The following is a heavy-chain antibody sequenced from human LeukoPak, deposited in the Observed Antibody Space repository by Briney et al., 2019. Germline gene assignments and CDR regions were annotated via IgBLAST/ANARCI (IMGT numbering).Heavy chain of an antibody. J-gene: IGHJ3*02. Sequence: PSETLSLTCTVSGGSISSGGYYWSWIRQPPGKDLEWIGYIYHSGSTYYDPSLKRLVTISVDRSKNQFSLKLSPVTAADTAVYYCAIFVSYYYASSGPDAFDIWGQGTMVTVSS. CDR1: GGSISSGGYY. CDR3: AIFVSYYYASSGPDAFDI. D-gene: IGHD3-22*01. CDR2: IYHSGST. V-gene: IGHV4-30-2*01.